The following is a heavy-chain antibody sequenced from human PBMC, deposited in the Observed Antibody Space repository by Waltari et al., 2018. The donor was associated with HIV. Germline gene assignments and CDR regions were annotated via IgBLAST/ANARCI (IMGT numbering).Heavy chain of an antibody. CDR2: ISPGNGGT. D-gene: IGHD2-15*01. J-gene: IGHJ4*02. V-gene: IGHV1-2*02. CDR3: ARDICNGGSCYSYYFDY. CDR1: GYTFTGYY. Sequence: QVQLVQSGAEVKKPGASVKVSCKASGYTFTGYYMHWVQQAPGQGLEWMGGISPGNGGTKYSQKFKGRVTMTRDTSISTASMELSRLRSDDTAVYYCARDICNGGSCYSYYFDYWGQGTLVTVSS.